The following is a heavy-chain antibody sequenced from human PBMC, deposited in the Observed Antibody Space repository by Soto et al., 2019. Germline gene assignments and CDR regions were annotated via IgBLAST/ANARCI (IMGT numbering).Heavy chain of an antibody. Sequence: GGSLRLSCAASGFTFSSYWMSWVRQAPGKGLEWVANIKQDGSEKYYVDSVKGRFTISRDNAKNSLYLQMNSLRAEDTAVYYCAREYVFGVVILQPTSYYHYFLAVCGQGTSVPGSS. D-gene: IGHD3-3*01. CDR1: GFTFSSYW. J-gene: IGHJ6*03. CDR3: AREYVFGVVILQPTSYYHYFLAV. CDR2: IKQDGSEK. V-gene: IGHV3-7*01.